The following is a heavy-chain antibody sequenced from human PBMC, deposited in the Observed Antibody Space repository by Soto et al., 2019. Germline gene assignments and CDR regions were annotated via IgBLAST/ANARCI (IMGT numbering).Heavy chain of an antibody. CDR1: GFTFSSYG. Sequence: GGSLRLSCAASGFTFSSYGMHWVRQAPGKGLEWVAVISYDGSNKYYADSVKGRFTISRDNSKNTLYLQMNSLRAEDTAVYYCAKDGRLLWFGAPDYWGQGTLVTVSS. V-gene: IGHV3-30*18. CDR3: AKDGRLLWFGAPDY. J-gene: IGHJ4*02. D-gene: IGHD3-10*01. CDR2: ISYDGSNK.